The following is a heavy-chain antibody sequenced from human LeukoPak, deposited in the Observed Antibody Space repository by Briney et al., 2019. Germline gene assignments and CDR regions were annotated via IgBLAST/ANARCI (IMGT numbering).Heavy chain of an antibody. J-gene: IGHJ4*02. CDR2: TDHSGRT. CDR1: GGSLRSESYY. D-gene: IGHD6-19*01. CDR3: ARTVTGWQHFDL. Sequence: SDTLSLTCTVSGGSLRSESYYWRWVRQSPAKGLEWVGYTDHSGRTHYNASRKRRVNILVDTSRNQFSLKLVSVTTADTAIYYCARTVTGWQHFDLWGQGTPVTVSS. V-gene: IGHV4-61*01.